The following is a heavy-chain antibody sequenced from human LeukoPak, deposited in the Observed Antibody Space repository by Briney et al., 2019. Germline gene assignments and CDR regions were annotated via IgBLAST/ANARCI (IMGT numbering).Heavy chain of an antibody. CDR2: ISYDGSNK. Sequence: PGRSLRLSCAASGFTFSSYGMHWVRQAPGKGLEWVAVISYDGSNKYYADSAKGRFTISRDNSKSTLYLQMNSLRAEDTAVYYCAGTTVSWFDPWGQGTLVTVSS. V-gene: IGHV3-30*03. J-gene: IGHJ5*02. D-gene: IGHD4-17*01. CDR3: AGTTVSWFDP. CDR1: GFTFSSYG.